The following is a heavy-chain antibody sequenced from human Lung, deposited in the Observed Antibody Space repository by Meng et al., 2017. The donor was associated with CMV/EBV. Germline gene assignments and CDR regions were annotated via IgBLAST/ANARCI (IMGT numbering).Heavy chain of an antibody. CDR1: GASISSGEYF. CDR2: MDYRART. V-gene: IGHV4-30-4*01. Sequence: VQRRCAAPGLVKPPQPLSLTGPVSGASISSGEYFWSWLRQPPGKGREWIGYMDYRARTFYNPSLKSRVTISVDTSKNQFSLKLSSGTAADTAVYFCARGELLWDYWGQGTLVTVSS. D-gene: IGHD2-2*01. J-gene: IGHJ4*02. CDR3: ARGELLWDY.